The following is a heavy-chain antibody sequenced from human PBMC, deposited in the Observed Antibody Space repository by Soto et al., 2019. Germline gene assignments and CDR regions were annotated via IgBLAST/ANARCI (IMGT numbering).Heavy chain of an antibody. CDR2: INPSGGST. V-gene: IGHV1-46*01. Sequence: QVQLVQSGAEVKKPGASVKVSCKASGYTFTSYYMHWVRQAPGQGLEWMGIINPSGGSTSYAQKFQGRVTMTRDTSTSTVYMELISLRSEDTAVYYCARVSLRYFDWPSSGYFDYWGQGTLVTVSS. J-gene: IGHJ4*02. D-gene: IGHD3-9*01. CDR1: GYTFTSYY. CDR3: ARVSLRYFDWPSSGYFDY.